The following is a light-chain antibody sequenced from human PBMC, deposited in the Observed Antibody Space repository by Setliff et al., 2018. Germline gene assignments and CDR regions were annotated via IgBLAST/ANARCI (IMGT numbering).Light chain of an antibody. CDR2: EVS. V-gene: IGLV2-8*01. CDR3: CSYAGSYTSLYV. Sequence: QSALAQPPSASGSPGQSVTISCTGTSSDVGGYNYVSWYQQHPGKAPKLMIYEVSKRPSGVPDRFSGSKSGNTASLTISGLQAEDEADYYCCSYAGSYTSLYVFGTGTKVTVL. CDR1: SSDVGGYNY. J-gene: IGLJ1*01.